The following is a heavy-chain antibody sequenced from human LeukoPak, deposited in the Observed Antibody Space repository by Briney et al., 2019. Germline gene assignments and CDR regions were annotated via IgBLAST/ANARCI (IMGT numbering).Heavy chain of an antibody. Sequence: SETLSLTCAVYGGSFSGYYWSWIRQPPGKGLEWIGEINHSGSTNYNPSLKSRVTMSVDTSKNQFSLKLSSVTAADTAVYYCARDRHQLLPPPTGFDPWGQGTLVTVSS. D-gene: IGHD2-2*01. CDR3: ARDRHQLLPPPTGFDP. J-gene: IGHJ5*02. CDR2: INHSGST. CDR1: GGSFSGYY. V-gene: IGHV4-34*01.